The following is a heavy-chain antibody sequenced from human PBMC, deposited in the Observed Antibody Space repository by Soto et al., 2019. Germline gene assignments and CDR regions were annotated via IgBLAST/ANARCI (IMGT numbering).Heavy chain of an antibody. V-gene: IGHV1-2*02. CDR1: GYTFTGYY. J-gene: IGHJ6*02. D-gene: IGHD2-2*01. CDR2: INPNSGGT. Sequence: ASVKVSCKASGYTFTGYYMHWVRQAPGQGLEWMGWINPNSGGTNYAQKFQGRVTMTRDTSISTAYMELSRLRSDDTAVYYCARDVPLGGVNLYQLPIYYYYGMDVWGQGTTVTVSS. CDR3: ARDVPLGGVNLYQLPIYYYYGMDV.